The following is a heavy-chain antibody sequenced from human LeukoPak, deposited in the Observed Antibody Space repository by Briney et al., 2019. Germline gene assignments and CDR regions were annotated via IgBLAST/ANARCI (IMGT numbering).Heavy chain of an antibody. CDR1: GFTFSSYE. D-gene: IGHD5-18*01. CDR3: VKGRRRGYAYGALES. J-gene: IGHJ4*02. CDR2: ISSSGSTI. V-gene: IGHV3-48*03. Sequence: PGGSLRLSCAASGFTFSSYEMNWVRQAPGKGLEWVSYISSSGSTIYYADSVKGRFTISRDNAKNSLYLQMNSLRAEDTGLYYCVKGRRRGYAYGALESWGQGTLVTVSS.